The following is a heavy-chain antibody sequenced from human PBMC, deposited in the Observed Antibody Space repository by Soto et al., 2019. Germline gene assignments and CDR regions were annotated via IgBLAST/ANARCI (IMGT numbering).Heavy chain of an antibody. CDR1: GGSVSNDAYY. V-gene: IGHV4-61*08. CDR2: IYHSGST. J-gene: IGHJ4*02. CDR3: ARLGIGWEFPFDY. D-gene: IGHD1-26*01. Sequence: QVQLQESGPGLVKPSETLSLTCIVSGGSVSNDAYYWSWIRQPPGKGLEWIGYIYHSGSTYYNPSLKSPVTISADTSANQFSLKVSSVTAADTAVYYCARLGIGWEFPFDYWGQGTLVNVSS.